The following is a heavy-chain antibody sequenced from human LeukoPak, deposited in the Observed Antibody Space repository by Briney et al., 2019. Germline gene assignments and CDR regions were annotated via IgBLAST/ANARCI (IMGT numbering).Heavy chain of an antibody. V-gene: IGHV3-48*03. J-gene: IGHJ4*02. Sequence: GGSLRLSCAASGFTFRSYEMNWVRQAPGKGLEGVSYISSSGSTIYYADSVKGRFTISRDNAKNSLYLQMNSLRAEDTAVYYCARETRVRWTDYWGQGILVTVSS. CDR1: GFTFRSYE. CDR3: ARETRVRWTDY. CDR2: ISSSGSTI. D-gene: IGHD5-24*01.